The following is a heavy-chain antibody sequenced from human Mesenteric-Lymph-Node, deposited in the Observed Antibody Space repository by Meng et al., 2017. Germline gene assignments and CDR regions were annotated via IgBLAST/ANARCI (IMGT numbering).Heavy chain of an antibody. CDR1: GGSSSSGDYY. V-gene: IGHV4-30-4*01. CDR2: LTHSGSS. D-gene: IGHD3-10*01. CDR3: LRGSGGSV. Sequence: VQLQDAAPDMVHPSQTSSLTGAASGGSSSSGDYYWSCIRQPQGKGLVWIGELTHSGSSAYTPSIKSRVSMTIDKSKYQFSLKLTSVTAADTAVYHCLRGSGGSVWGQGTLVTVSS. J-gene: IGHJ1*01.